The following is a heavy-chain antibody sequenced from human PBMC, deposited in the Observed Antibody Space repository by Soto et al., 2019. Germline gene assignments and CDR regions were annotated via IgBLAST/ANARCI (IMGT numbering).Heavy chain of an antibody. Sequence: GGSLRLSCAASGFTFSSYAMSWVRQAPGKGLEWVSAISGSGGSTYYADYVKGRFTISRDNSKNTLYLQMNSLRAEDKAVDYCANDQEVGGGVGYPYYFDDWGQGTMVTVSS. CDR1: GFTFSSYA. CDR2: ISGSGGST. J-gene: IGHJ4*02. CDR3: ANDQEVGGGVGYPYYFDD. D-gene: IGHD2-8*02. V-gene: IGHV3-23*01.